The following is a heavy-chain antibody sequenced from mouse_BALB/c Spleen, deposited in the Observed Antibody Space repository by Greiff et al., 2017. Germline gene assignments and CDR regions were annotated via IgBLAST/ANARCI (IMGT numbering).Heavy chain of an antibody. Sequence: VKLQESGPGLVAPSQSLSITCTVSGFSLTGYGVNWVRQPPGKGLEWLGMIWGDGSTDYNSALKSRLSISKDNSKSQVFLKMNSLQTDDTARYYCARDPDYYGSRYAMDYWGQGTSVTVSS. CDR3: ARDPDYYGSRYAMDY. CDR2: IWGDGST. CDR1: GFSLTGYG. D-gene: IGHD1-1*01. V-gene: IGHV2-6-7*01. J-gene: IGHJ4*01.